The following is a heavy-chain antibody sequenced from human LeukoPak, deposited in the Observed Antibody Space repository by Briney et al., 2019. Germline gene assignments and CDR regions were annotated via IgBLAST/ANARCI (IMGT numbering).Heavy chain of an antibody. CDR1: GYTFTSYY. J-gene: IGHJ3*02. CDR3: ARARGFLEWLLWAFDI. CDR2: INPSGGST. V-gene: IGHV1-46*01. Sequence: GASVKVSCKASGYTFTSYYMHWVRQAPGQGLEWMGIINPSGGSTSYAQKFQGRVTMTRDTSTSTVYMELSSLRSEDTAVYYCARARGFLEWLLWAFDIWGQGTMVTVSS. D-gene: IGHD3-3*01.